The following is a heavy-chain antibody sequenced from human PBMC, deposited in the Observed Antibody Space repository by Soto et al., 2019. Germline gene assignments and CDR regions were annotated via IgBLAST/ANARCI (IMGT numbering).Heavy chain of an antibody. Sequence: GGSLRLSCAASGFTFSSYAMSWVRQAPGKGLEWVSAISGSGGSTYYADSVKGRFTISRDNSKNTLYLQMNSLRAEDTAVYYCAKARYDYGGSSSNSRKYFDYLGQGTLVTVSS. J-gene: IGHJ4*02. D-gene: IGHD4-17*01. CDR1: GFTFSSYA. CDR3: AKARYDYGGSSSNSRKYFDY. V-gene: IGHV3-23*01. CDR2: ISGSGGST.